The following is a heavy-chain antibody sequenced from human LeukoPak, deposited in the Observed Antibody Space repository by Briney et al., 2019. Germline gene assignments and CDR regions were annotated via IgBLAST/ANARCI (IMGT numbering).Heavy chain of an antibody. CDR3: ARDPPGAVIDY. J-gene: IGHJ4*02. Sequence: TGGSLRLSCAASGFTFSSYSMNWVRQAPGKGLEWVSSISSSSSYIYYADSVKGRFTISRDNAKNSLYLQMNSLRAEDTAVYYCARDPPGAVIDYWGQGTLVTVSS. CDR1: GFTFSSYS. CDR2: ISSSSSYI. V-gene: IGHV3-21*01. D-gene: IGHD6-19*01.